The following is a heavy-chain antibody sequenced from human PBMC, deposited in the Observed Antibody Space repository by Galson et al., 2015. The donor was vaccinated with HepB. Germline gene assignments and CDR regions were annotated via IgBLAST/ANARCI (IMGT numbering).Heavy chain of an antibody. CDR2: INSGGST. J-gene: IGHJ4*02. Sequence: SLRLSCAASGFTVSTNYMTWVRQAPGKGLEWVSVINSGGSTYYADSVKGRFIISGDNSKNTVYLQMNSLRAEDTAVYYCARGQVAVYFDYWGQGTLVTVSS. CDR3: ARGQVAVYFDY. CDR1: GFTVSTNY. V-gene: IGHV3-66*01. D-gene: IGHD5-12*01.